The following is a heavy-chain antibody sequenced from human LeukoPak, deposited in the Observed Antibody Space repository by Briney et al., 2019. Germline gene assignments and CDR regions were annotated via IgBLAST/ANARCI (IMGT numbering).Heavy chain of an antibody. Sequence: SETLSLTCTVSGGSIDSNSWTWIRQPPGKGLEWIGYNYYSGTTNYNPSLKSRVTMSVDMSKNQFSLKLSSVTAADTAVDYCARRSSSWKNWFDPWGQGTLVTVSS. CDR1: GGSIDSNS. V-gene: IGHV4-59*01. CDR3: ARRSSSWKNWFDP. CDR2: NYYSGTT. J-gene: IGHJ5*02. D-gene: IGHD6-13*01.